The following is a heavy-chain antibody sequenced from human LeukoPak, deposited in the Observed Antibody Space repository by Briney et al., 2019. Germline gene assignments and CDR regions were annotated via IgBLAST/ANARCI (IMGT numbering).Heavy chain of an antibody. D-gene: IGHD1-26*01. Sequence: GGTLRLSCAASGFTFSDYGMSWVRQAPGKGLEWVSAMSGDGATTYYADSVKGRFTISRDNSKNALYLQINNLGAEDTAVYYCAKDRPGAMLYFDCWGQGTLVTVSS. CDR1: GFTFSDYG. CDR3: AKDRPGAMLYFDC. V-gene: IGHV3-23*01. J-gene: IGHJ4*02. CDR2: MSGDGATT.